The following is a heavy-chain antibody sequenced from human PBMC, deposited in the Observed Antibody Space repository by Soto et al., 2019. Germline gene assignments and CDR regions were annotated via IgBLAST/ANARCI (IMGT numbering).Heavy chain of an antibody. CDR3: AHSRCGGDCLQSYSSHYYYGMDV. CDR1: GFSLSTGGVG. Sequence: QITLKESGPSLVKPTQTLTLTCTFSGFSLSTGGVGVGWIRQPPGNALEWLALIYWDDDKRYSPSLRSRLTLTKDTAKNQVVLTMTNKDPVDTATYYCAHSRCGGDCLQSYSSHYYYGMDVWGQGTTVTVSS. D-gene: IGHD2-21*02. CDR2: IYWDDDK. J-gene: IGHJ6*02. V-gene: IGHV2-5*02.